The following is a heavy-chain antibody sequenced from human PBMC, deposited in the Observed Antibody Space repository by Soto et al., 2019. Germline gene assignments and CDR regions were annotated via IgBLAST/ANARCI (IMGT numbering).Heavy chain of an antibody. CDR3: ARLGGSGYCSSTSCYAFDI. J-gene: IGHJ3*02. CDR2: ISGSGGST. Sequence: GGSLRLSCAASGFTFSSYAMSWVRQAPGKGLEWVSAISGSGGSTYYADSVKGRFTISRDNSKNTLYLQMNSLRAEDTAVYYCARLGGSGYCSSTSCYAFDIWGQGTMVTVSS. V-gene: IGHV3-23*01. CDR1: GFTFSSYA. D-gene: IGHD2-2*01.